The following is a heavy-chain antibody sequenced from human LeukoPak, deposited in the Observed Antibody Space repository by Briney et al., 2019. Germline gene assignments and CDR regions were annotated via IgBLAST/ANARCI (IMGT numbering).Heavy chain of an antibody. D-gene: IGHD3-10*01. V-gene: IGHV3-23*01. J-gene: IGHJ4*02. CDR2: ISGSGGST. CDR1: GFTFSSYA. CDR3: AKSYGSGSYYNVGELCYFDY. Sequence: GGSLRLSCAASGFTFSSYAMSWVRQAPGKGLEWVSAISGSGGSTYYADSVKGRFTISRDNSKNTLYLQMNSLRAEDTAVYYCAKSYGSGSYYNVGELCYFDYWGQGTLVTVSS.